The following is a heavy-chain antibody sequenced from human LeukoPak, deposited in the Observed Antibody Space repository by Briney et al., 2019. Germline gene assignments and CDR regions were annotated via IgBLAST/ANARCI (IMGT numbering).Heavy chain of an antibody. J-gene: IGHJ6*03. Sequence: ASVKVSCKASGYTFTGYYMHWVRQAPGQGLEWMGWINPNSGGTNYAQKLQGRVTMTTDTSTSTAYMELRSLRADDTAVYYCARPHQGYSGSYFYYYMDVWGKGTTVTVSS. V-gene: IGHV1-2*02. D-gene: IGHD1-26*01. CDR1: GYTFTGYY. CDR2: INPNSGGT. CDR3: ARPHQGYSGSYFYYYMDV.